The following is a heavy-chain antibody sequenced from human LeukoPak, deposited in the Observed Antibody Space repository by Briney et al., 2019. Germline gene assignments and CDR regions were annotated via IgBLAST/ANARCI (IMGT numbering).Heavy chain of an antibody. CDR2: INHSGST. V-gene: IGHV4-34*01. CDR3: ARGRITIFGVVKGEVDV. D-gene: IGHD3-3*01. J-gene: IGHJ6*02. Sequence: PPETLSLTCAVYGGSFSGYYWSWIRQPPGKGLEWIGEINHSGSTNYNPSLKSRVTISVDTSKNQFSLKLSSVTAADTAVYYCARGRITIFGVVKGEVDVWGQGTTVTVSS. CDR1: GGSFSGYY.